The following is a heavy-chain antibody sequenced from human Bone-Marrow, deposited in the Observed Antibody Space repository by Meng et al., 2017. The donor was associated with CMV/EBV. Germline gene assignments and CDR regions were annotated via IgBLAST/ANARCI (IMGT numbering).Heavy chain of an antibody. Sequence: GGSLRLSCAASGFTFSSYWMHWVRQAPGKGLEWVSVIYSGGSSTYYADSVKGRFTISRDNSKNTLYLQMNSLRAEDTAVYYCAKDLQGYCSSTSCLIPYYHYYGMDVWGQGTTVTVSS. J-gene: IGHJ6*02. CDR3: AKDLQGYCSSTSCLIPYYHYYGMDV. V-gene: IGHV3-23*03. CDR2: IYSGGSST. D-gene: IGHD2-2*01. CDR1: GFTFSSYW.